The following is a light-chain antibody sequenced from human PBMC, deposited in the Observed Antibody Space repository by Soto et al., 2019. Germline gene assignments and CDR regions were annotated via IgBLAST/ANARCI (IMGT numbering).Light chain of an antibody. Sequence: QSVLTQPPSVSGSPGQSVAISCTGTSSDVGSYNRVAWYQQSPGTAPKLMIYEVSNRPSGVPDRFSGSKSGNTASLTISGLQAEDEADYYCSSFTSSSTYVFGPGTQLTVL. CDR3: SSFTSSSTYV. V-gene: IGLV2-18*02. CDR1: SSDVGSYNR. J-gene: IGLJ7*01. CDR2: EVS.